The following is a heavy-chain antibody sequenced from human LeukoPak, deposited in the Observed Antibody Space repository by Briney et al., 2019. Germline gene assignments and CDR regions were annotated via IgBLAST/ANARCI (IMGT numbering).Heavy chain of an antibody. CDR2: ISYNGHYE. Sequence: GKSLRLSCVASGFTSSNFGVHWVRQAPGKGLEWVAVISYNGHYEYYGESVKGRFTISRDNSKNTVSLQMDNLRIEDTAVYYCVRGGSPPTSTWSLDEWGQGTLVSVSS. CDR3: VRGGSPPTSTWSLDE. J-gene: IGHJ4*02. V-gene: IGHV3-30*03. D-gene: IGHD1-26*01. CDR1: GFTSSNFG.